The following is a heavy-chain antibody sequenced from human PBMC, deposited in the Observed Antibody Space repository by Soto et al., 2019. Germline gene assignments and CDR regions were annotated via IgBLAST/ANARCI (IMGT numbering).Heavy chain of an antibody. D-gene: IGHD3-9*01. J-gene: IGHJ4*02. CDR1: GVSLSTHTVG. Sequence: QITLKESGPTLVKPTQTLTLTCTFAGVSLSTHTVGVAWIRQPPGKAREWLALIYWDEDKRYSPYLKSRLTITQATSKNQVVLTMTNMDPVDTATYYCAHIVPFDYRDYNFEFWGQGILVTVSS. CDR2: IYWDEDK. CDR3: AHIVPFDYRDYNFEF. V-gene: IGHV2-5*02.